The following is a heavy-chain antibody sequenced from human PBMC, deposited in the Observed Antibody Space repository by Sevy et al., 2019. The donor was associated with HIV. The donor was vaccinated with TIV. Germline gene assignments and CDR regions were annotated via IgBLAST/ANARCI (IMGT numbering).Heavy chain of an antibody. CDR3: ARPLGCGSTSCYSYYYFGMDV. V-gene: IGHV3-23*01. Sequence: GGSLRLSCAASGFTFNNYAMSWVRQAPGKGLEGKGLEWVSTISGGGGGTYYADSVRGRFTISRDNSKNTLYLQMNSLRAEDKAVYYCARPLGCGSTSCYSYYYFGMDVWGQGTTVTVSS. J-gene: IGHJ6*02. CDR2: ISGGGGGT. CDR1: GFTFNNYA. D-gene: IGHD2-2*02.